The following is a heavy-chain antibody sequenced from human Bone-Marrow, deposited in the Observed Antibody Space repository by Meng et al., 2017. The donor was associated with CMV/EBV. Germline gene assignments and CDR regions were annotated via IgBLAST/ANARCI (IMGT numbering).Heavy chain of an antibody. CDR1: GFTFSRYA. V-gene: IGHV3-74*01. Sequence: GGSLRLSCAASGFTFSRYAMHWVRQAPGKGLVWVSRINSDGSSTSYADSVKGRFTISRDNAKNTLYLQMNSLRAEDTAVYYCARDPNYYYGMDVWGQGTTVTVSS. CDR2: INSDGSST. J-gene: IGHJ6*02. CDR3: ARDPNYYYGMDV.